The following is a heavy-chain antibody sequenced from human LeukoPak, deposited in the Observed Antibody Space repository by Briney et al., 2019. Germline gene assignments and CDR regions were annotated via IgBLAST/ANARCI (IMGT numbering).Heavy chain of an antibody. CDR1: GFTFSSYA. Sequence: PTGGSLRLSCAASGFTFSSYAMSWVRQAPGKGLEWVSVISDSGGSTYYADSVKGRFTISRDNSKNTLYLQMNSLRAEDTAVYYCATHGGSYGYFAFWGQGTLVTVSS. CDR3: ATHGGSYGYFAF. J-gene: IGHJ4*02. D-gene: IGHD3-16*01. CDR2: ISDSGGST. V-gene: IGHV3-23*01.